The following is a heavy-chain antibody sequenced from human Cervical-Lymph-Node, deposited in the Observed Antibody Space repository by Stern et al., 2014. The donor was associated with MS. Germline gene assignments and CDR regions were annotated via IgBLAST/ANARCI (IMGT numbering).Heavy chain of an antibody. CDR1: GYSFTSHY. V-gene: IGHV1-46*01. CDR3: ASGTGSKRPTGNY. CDR2: INPSGDSA. Sequence: QVQLVESGAEVKKPGASVKVSCKASGYSFTSHYMHWVRQAPGQGLEWVGIINPSGDSASYAQQLQGRVTMPRDTSTSTVYMQLSSLRSEDTAVYYCASGTGSKRPTGNYWGQGTLVTVSS. J-gene: IGHJ4*02. D-gene: IGHD3/OR15-3a*01.